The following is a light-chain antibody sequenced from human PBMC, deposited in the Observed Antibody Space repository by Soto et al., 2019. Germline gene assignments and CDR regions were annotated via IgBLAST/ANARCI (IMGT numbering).Light chain of an antibody. V-gene: IGLV2-14*01. Sequence: QSALTQPASVSGSPGQSITISCTGTSSDVGGYNYVSWYQQHPGKAPKLMIYEVSNRPSGVSNRFSGSKPGNTASLTISGLQAEDEADYDCSSYTSSSTLGVFGTGTKLTVL. CDR3: SSYTSSSTLGV. CDR2: EVS. CDR1: SSDVGGYNY. J-gene: IGLJ1*01.